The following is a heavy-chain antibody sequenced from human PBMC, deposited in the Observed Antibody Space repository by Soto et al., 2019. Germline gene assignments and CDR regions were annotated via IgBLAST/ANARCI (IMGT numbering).Heavy chain of an antibody. V-gene: IGHV4-61*08. CDR1: GGSISSGGYY. Sequence: SETLSLTCTVSGGSISSGGYYWSWIRQPPGKGLEWIGYIHYSGSTNYNPSLKSRVTISVDTSKNQLSLKLSSVTAADTAVYYCARGPAAGTKSPFDYWGQGTLVTVSS. CDR3: ARGPAAGTKSPFDY. J-gene: IGHJ4*02. D-gene: IGHD6-13*01. CDR2: IHYSGST.